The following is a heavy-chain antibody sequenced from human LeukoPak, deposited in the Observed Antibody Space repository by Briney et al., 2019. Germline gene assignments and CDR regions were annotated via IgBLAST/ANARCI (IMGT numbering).Heavy chain of an antibody. V-gene: IGHV3-48*01. CDR2: ISSSSSSI. Sequence: QTGGSLRLSCVGSGFPFSSYNMNWVRQAPGKGLEWVSYISSSSSSIYYADSVKGRFTISRDNAKNTLYLQMNSLRAEDTAVYYCAKGGLRTLSLVRASLDYWGQGTRVTVSS. J-gene: IGHJ4*02. CDR1: GFPFSSYN. CDR3: AKGGLRTLSLVRASLDY. D-gene: IGHD2/OR15-2a*01.